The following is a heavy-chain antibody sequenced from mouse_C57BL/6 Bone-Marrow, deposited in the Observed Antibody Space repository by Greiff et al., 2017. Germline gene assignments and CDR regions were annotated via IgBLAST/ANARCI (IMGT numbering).Heavy chain of an antibody. J-gene: IGHJ1*03. Sequence: EVMLVESGGDLVEPGGSLKLSCAASGFTFSSYGMSWVRQTPDKRLEWVATISSGGSHTYYPDSVKGRFTISRDNAKNTLYLQMSSLKSEDTAMYYCARRGDGRDWYFDVWGTGTTVTVSS. CDR1: GFTFSSYG. V-gene: IGHV5-6*02. CDR3: ARRGDGRDWYFDV. CDR2: ISSGGSHT.